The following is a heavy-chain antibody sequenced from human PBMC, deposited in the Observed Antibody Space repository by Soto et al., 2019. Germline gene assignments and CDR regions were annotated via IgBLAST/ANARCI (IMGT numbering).Heavy chain of an antibody. CDR2: IIPILGIA. V-gene: IGHV1-69*02. CDR3: VRSPRITMVRGVISSGSGMDV. CDR1: GGTFSSYT. J-gene: IGHJ6*02. Sequence: ASVKVSCKASGGTFSSYTISWVRQAPGQGLEWMGRIIPILGIANYAQKLQGRVTITADKSTSTAYMELSSLRSDVTAVYYCVRSPRITMVRGVISSGSGMDVWGQGTTVTVSS. D-gene: IGHD3-10*01.